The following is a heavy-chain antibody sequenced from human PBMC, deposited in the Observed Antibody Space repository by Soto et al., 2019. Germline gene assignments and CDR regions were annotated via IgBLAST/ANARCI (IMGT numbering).Heavy chain of an antibody. Sequence: LRLSCAASGFTFSSYGMHWVRQAPGKGLEWVAVIWYDGSNKYYADSVKGRFTISRDNSKNTLYLQMNSLRAEDTAVYYCARDPIEYSSSFFDYWGQGTLVTVSS. D-gene: IGHD6-6*01. J-gene: IGHJ4*01. V-gene: IGHV3-33*01. CDR1: GFTFSSYG. CDR2: IWYDGSNK. CDR3: ARDPIEYSSSFFDY.